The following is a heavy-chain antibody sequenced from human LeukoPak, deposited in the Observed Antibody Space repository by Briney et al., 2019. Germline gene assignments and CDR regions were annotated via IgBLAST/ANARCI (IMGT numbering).Heavy chain of an antibody. V-gene: IGHV1-18*01. D-gene: IGHD5-24*01. CDR3: ARHGSIFGSNFDC. J-gene: IGHJ4*02. CDR2: ISAYNGDI. Sequence: GASVKVSCKASGYTFTDYGITWVRQAPGQGLEWMGYISAYNGDIDYAQILQGRATMTTDTSTSTAYMELRSLRSDDTAVYYCARHGSIFGSNFDCWGQGTLVTVSS. CDR1: GYTFTDYG.